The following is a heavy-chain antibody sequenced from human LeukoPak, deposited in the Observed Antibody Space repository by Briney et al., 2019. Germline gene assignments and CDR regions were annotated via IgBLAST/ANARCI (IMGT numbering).Heavy chain of an antibody. CDR3: ARVWSSSSWYLGWFDP. V-gene: IGHV1-2*02. CDR2: INPNSGGI. J-gene: IGHJ5*02. CDR1: GYTFNAHF. Sequence: ASVKVSCKASGYTFNAHFIHWVRQAPGQGLEWMGWINPNSGGIKYAQKFQGRVTMTSDTSINTVYMELSRLRSEDTAVYYCARVWSSSSWYLGWFDPWGQGTLVTVSS. D-gene: IGHD6-13*01.